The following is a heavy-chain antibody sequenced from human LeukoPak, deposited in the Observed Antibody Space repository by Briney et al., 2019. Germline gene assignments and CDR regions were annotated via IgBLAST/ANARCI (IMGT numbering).Heavy chain of an antibody. CDR3: ARADYGGSYYYYGMDV. J-gene: IGHJ6*02. V-gene: IGHV1-69*13. Sequence: ASVKVSCKASGYTFTGYYMHWVQQTPGQGLEWMGGIIPIFGTANYAQKFQGRVTITADESTSTAYMELSSLRSEDTAVYYCARADYGGSYYYYGMDVWGQGTTVTVSS. CDR2: IIPIFGTA. CDR1: GYTFTGYY. D-gene: IGHD4-23*01.